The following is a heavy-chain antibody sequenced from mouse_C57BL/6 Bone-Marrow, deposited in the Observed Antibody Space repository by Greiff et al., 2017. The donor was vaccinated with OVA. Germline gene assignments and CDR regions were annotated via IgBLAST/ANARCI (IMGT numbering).Heavy chain of an antibody. CDR1: GYSFTSYY. V-gene: IGHV1-66*01. Sequence: QVQLQQSGPELVKPGASVKISCKASGYSFTSYYIHWVKQRPGQGLEWIGWIYPGSGNTKYNEKFKGKATLTADTSSSTAYMQLSSLTSEDSAVYYCARGVSYYFDYWGQGTTLTVSS. J-gene: IGHJ2*01. CDR2: IYPGSGNT. CDR3: ARGVSYYFDY.